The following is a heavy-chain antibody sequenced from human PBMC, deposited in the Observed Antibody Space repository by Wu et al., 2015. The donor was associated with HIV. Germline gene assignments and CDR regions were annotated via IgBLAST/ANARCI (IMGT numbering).Heavy chain of an antibody. J-gene: IGHJ4*02. CDR2: INPNSGGT. Sequence: QVQLVQSGAEVKKPGASVKVSCKASRSTFTGYHLHWVRRAPGRGLEWMGWINPNSGGTKYAQKFQGRVTMTRDTSISTAYLELSRLKSDDTAMYYCAHSENDWLLVDYWGQGTLVTVSS. V-gene: IGHV1-2*02. D-gene: IGHD3-9*01. CDR1: RSTFTGYH. CDR3: AHSENDWLLVDY.